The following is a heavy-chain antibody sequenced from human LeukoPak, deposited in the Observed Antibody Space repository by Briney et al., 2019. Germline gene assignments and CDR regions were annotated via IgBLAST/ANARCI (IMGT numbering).Heavy chain of an antibody. J-gene: IGHJ4*02. V-gene: IGHV3-23*01. CDR3: ATLSDAIAAAGTRNY. Sequence: PGGSLRLSCAASGFIFSSYAMSWVRQAPGKGLEWVSVISGSGGSTNYADSVNGRFTISRDNSKNMLHLQMSSLRAEDTAVYYCATLSDAIAAAGTRNYWGQGTLATVSS. CDR1: GFIFSSYA. CDR2: ISGSGGST. D-gene: IGHD6-13*01.